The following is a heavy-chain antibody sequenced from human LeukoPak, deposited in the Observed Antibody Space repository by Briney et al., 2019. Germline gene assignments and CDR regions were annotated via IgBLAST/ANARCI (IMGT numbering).Heavy chain of an antibody. J-gene: IGHJ4*02. CDR1: GFTFSSYG. D-gene: IGHD6-13*01. CDR3: AKDGYGSSSWYGNYFGY. CDR2: ISYDGSNK. Sequence: PGRSLRLSCAASGFTFSSYGMHWVRQAPGKGLEWVAVISYDGSNKYYADSVKGRFTISRDNSKNTLYLQMNSLRAEDTAVYYCAKDGYGSSSWYGNYFGYWGQGTLVTVSS. V-gene: IGHV3-30*18.